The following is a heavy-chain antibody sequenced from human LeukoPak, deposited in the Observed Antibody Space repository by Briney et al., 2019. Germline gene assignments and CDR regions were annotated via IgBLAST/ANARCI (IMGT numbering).Heavy chain of an antibody. CDR3: ARDLGPSRGFDY. CDR1: GGSISSYY. V-gene: IGHV4-59*01. CDR2: ISYSGST. D-gene: IGHD3-10*01. Sequence: SETLSLTCTVSGGSISSYYWSWIRQPPGRGLEWIGYISYSGSTYYNPSLKSRVTISVDTSKKQFSLKLSSVTAADTAVYYCARDLGPSRGFDYWGQGTLVTVSS. J-gene: IGHJ4*02.